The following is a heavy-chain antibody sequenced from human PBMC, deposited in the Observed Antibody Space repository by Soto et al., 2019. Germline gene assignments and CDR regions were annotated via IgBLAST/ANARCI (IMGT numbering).Heavy chain of an antibody. V-gene: IGHV4-31*03. D-gene: IGHD5-12*01. J-gene: IGHJ4*02. CDR1: GGSISSGGYY. CDR2: IYYSGST. Sequence: QVQLQESGPGLVKPSQTLSLTCTVSGGSISSGGYYWSWIRQHPGKGLEWIGYIYYSGSTYYNPSLKSRVTISVDTSKNQFSLKLSSETAADTAVYYCARLPYSGYEHPFDYWGQGTLVTVSS. CDR3: ARLPYSGYEHPFDY.